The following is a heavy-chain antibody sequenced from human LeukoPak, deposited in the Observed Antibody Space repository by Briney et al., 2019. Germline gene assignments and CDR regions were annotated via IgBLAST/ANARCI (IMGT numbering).Heavy chain of an antibody. J-gene: IGHJ3*02. D-gene: IGHD3-9*01. CDR1: GFTFSSYA. Sequence: GGSLRLSCAASGFTFSSYAMSWVRQAPGKGLEWVSGISGSGSGTSYADSVKGRFTISRDNSKNTLYLQMNSLRAEDTAVYYCAKRVDYDILTGARGAFDIWGQGTMVTVSS. CDR2: ISGSGSGT. V-gene: IGHV3-23*01. CDR3: AKRVDYDILTGARGAFDI.